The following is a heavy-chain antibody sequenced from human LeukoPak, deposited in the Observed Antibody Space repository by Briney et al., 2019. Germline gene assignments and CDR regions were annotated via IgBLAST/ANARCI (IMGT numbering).Heavy chain of an antibody. CDR2: INPNNGGT. J-gene: IGHJ4*02. D-gene: IGHD4-17*01. CDR1: GYTFTGNY. CDR3: ARGSTVTHEVDY. Sequence: ASVKVSCKASGYTFTGNYIHWVRQAPGQGLEWMGWINPNNGGTNYAQKFQGRVTMTRDMSTSTVYMELSSLGSEDTAVYYCARGSTVTHEVDYWGQGTLVTVSS. V-gene: IGHV1-2*02.